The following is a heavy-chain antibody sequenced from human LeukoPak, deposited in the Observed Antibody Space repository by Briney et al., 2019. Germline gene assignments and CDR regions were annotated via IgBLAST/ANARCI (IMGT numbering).Heavy chain of an antibody. CDR1: GGSFSGYY. V-gene: IGHV4-34*01. CDR2: INHSGST. D-gene: IGHD1-26*01. J-gene: IGHJ4*02. CDR3: AKDPQGKWELVGNFDY. Sequence: PSETLSLTCAVYGGSFSGYYWSWIRQPPGKGLEWIGEINHSGSTNYNPSLKSRVTISVDTSKNQFSLKLSSVTAADTAVYYCAKDPQGKWELVGNFDYWGQGTLVTVSS.